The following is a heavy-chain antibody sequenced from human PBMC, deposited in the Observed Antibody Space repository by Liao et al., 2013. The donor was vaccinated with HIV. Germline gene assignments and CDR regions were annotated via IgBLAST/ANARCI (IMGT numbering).Heavy chain of an antibody. D-gene: IGHD3-16*01. CDR2: IYTSGST. J-gene: IGHJ4*02. V-gene: IGHV4-4*07. CDR3: ARGSRLRLGLVDY. CDR1: GDSMSPYY. Sequence: QVQLQESGPGLVKPSETLSLTCTVSGDSMSPYYWSWIRQPPGKGLEWIGRIYTSGSTNYNPSLKSRVTISVDTSKNQFSLKLSSVSAADTAVYYCARGSRLRLGLVDYWGQGTLVTVSS.